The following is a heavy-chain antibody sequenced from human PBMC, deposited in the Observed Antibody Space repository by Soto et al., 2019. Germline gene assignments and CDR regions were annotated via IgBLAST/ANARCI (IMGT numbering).Heavy chain of an antibody. V-gene: IGHV1-2*04. Sequence: QVQLVQSGAEVKKPGASVKVSCKASGYTFTGYYMHWVRQAPGQGLEWMGWINPNSGGTNYAQKFQGWVTMTRDTSISTAYMELSRLRSDDTAVYYCARAGPSIAAAGTPYYYIDVLGKGTTVTVSS. CDR3: ARAGPSIAAAGTPYYYIDV. CDR1: GYTFTGYY. CDR2: INPNSGGT. J-gene: IGHJ6*03. D-gene: IGHD6-13*01.